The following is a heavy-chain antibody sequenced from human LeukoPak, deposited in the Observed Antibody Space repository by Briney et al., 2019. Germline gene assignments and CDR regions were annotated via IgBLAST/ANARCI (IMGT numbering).Heavy chain of an antibody. Sequence: SETLSLTCTVSGGSISSYYWSWIRQPPGKGLEWIGYIYYSGSTNYNPSLKSRVTTSIDTSKNQFSLKLSSVTAADTAVYYCARGKWELPKDAFDIWGQGTMVTVSS. D-gene: IGHD1-26*01. CDR3: ARGKWELPKDAFDI. CDR1: GGSISSYY. V-gene: IGHV4-59*01. J-gene: IGHJ3*02. CDR2: IYYSGST.